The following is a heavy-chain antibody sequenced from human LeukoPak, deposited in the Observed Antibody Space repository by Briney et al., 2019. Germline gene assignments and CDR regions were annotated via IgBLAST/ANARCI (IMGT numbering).Heavy chain of an antibody. J-gene: IGHJ5*02. D-gene: IGHD3-10*01. CDR3: ASTPATYYYGSGSYPRRNWFGP. CDR2: INHSGST. CDR1: GGSFSGYY. Sequence: SETLSLTCAVYGGSFSGYYWSWIRQPPGKGLEWIGEINHSGSTNYNPSLKSRVTISVDTSKNKFSLKLSSVTAADTAVYYCASTPATYYYGSGSYPRRNWFGPWGQGTLVTVSS. V-gene: IGHV4-34*01.